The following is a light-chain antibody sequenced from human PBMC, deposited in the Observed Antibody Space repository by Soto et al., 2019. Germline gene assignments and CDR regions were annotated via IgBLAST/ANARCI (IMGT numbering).Light chain of an antibody. Sequence: DIQMTQSPSTLSASVGDRVTLTCRASQTISTWLAWYQQKPGKAPKLLIYGASSLQTGVPSRFSGSGSGTEFTLTISSLQPDDFATYYCQQYNGYYRTFGQGTKVEIK. CDR2: GAS. V-gene: IGKV1-5*01. CDR3: QQYNGYYRT. J-gene: IGKJ1*01. CDR1: QTISTW.